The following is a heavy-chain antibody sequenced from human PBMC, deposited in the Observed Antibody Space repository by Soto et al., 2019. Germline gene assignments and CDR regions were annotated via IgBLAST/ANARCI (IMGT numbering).Heavy chain of an antibody. CDR3: ARGRGTISGYYPFFDY. CDR1: GGSISSGGYY. D-gene: IGHD3-22*01. Sequence: SETLSLTCTVSGGSISSGGYYWSWIRQQPGKGLEWIGYIYYSGSTYYNPSLKSRVTISVDTSKNQFSLKLSSVTAADTAVYYCARGRGTISGYYPFFDYWGQGTLVTVSS. J-gene: IGHJ4*02. V-gene: IGHV4-31*03. CDR2: IYYSGST.